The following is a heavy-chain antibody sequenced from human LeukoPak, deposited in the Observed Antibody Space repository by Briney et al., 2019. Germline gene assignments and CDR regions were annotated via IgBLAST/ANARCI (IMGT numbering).Heavy chain of an antibody. Sequence: SETLSLTCTVSGGSISSYYWSWIRQPAGKGLEWIGRIYTSGSTNYNPSLKSRVTMSVDTSKNQFSLKLSSVTAADTAVYYCARDEGVGATGYYYYYMDVWGKGTTVTVSS. V-gene: IGHV4-4*07. J-gene: IGHJ6*03. CDR1: GGSISSYY. D-gene: IGHD1-26*01. CDR2: IYTSGST. CDR3: ARDEGVGATGYYYYYMDV.